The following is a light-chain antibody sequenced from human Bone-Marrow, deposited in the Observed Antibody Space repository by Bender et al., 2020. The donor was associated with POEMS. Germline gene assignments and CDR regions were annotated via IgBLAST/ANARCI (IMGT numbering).Light chain of an antibody. J-gene: IGLJ3*02. CDR3: CTYTGYSNIV. Sequence: QSALTQPASVSGSPGQSITISCTGTSSDVGAYNYVSWYQQHPGKAPKLMIYEVSNPPLAVSNRVSGSNSADSDSLIISGLQAEDESDYYCCTYTGYSNIVFGGGTKLTVL. CDR1: SSDVGAYNY. V-gene: IGLV2-14*01. CDR2: EVS.